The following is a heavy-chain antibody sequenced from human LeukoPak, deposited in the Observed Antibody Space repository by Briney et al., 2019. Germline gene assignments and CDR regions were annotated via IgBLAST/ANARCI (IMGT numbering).Heavy chain of an antibody. Sequence: SETLSLTCTVSGGSIRSSYYYWGWIRQPPGKGLEWIGSIYDSGSTYYNPSLKSRVTISVDTSKNQFSLKLNSVTAADTAVYYCARGKVVVAALGIFDIWGQGTMVTVSS. CDR3: ARGKVVVAALGIFDI. CDR2: IYDSGST. D-gene: IGHD2-15*01. CDR1: GGSIRSSYYY. V-gene: IGHV4-39*01. J-gene: IGHJ3*02.